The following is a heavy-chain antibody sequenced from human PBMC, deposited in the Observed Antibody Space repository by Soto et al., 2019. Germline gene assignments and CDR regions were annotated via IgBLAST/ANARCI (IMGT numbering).Heavy chain of an antibody. J-gene: IGHJ5*02. Sequence: PGGSLRLSCAASGFTFSSYGMHWVRQAPGKGLEWVAVISYDGNNKYYADSVKGRFTISRDNSKNTLYLQMNSLRAEDTAVYYCVKDPYSGYDYRNWFDPWGQGTQVTVSS. D-gene: IGHD5-12*01. CDR2: ISYDGNNK. CDR3: VKDPYSGYDYRNWFDP. CDR1: GFTFSSYG. V-gene: IGHV3-30*18.